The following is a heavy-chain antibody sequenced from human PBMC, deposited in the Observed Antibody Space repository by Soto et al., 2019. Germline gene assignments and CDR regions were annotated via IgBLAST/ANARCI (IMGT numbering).Heavy chain of an antibody. Sequence: QVQLQESGPGLVKPSETLSLTCTVSGGSVSSGSYYWSWIRQPPGKGLEWIGYIHYSGSTNYNPSLKRPSTISVVTSKNQFSLKLSSASAADTAGYYSAREGNDAFWSGHYTTPNKGLDWFDPWDSGTLVNASS. D-gene: IGHD3-3*01. CDR1: GGSVSSGSYY. J-gene: IGHJ5*02. V-gene: IGHV4-61*01. CDR2: IHYSGST. CDR3: AREGNDAFWSGHYTTPNKGLDWFDP.